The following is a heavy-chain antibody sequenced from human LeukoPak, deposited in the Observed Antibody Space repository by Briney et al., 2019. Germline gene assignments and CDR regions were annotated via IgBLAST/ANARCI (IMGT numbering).Heavy chain of an antibody. CDR3: ARAYGGNQISAFDI. CDR1: GFTFSEYA. V-gene: IGHV3-23*01. J-gene: IGHJ3*02. D-gene: IGHD4-23*01. CDR2: ITGGGERT. Sequence: GGSLRLSCAASGFTFSEYAMNWVRQAPGKRLEWVSHITGGGERTYFADSVKGRFTMSRDNSKNTLYLQMNSLRAEDTAEYYCARAYGGNQISAFDIWGQGTMVTVSS.